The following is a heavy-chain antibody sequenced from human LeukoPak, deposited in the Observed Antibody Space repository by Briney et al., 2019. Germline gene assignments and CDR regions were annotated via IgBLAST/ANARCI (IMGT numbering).Heavy chain of an antibody. CDR2: IIPIFAIV. D-gene: IGHD3-22*01. V-gene: IGHV1-69*04. Sequence: ASVKVSCKASGGTLSSYALNWVRQAPGQGLEWIGRIIPIFAIVNYAQNFQGRVSITADKSTNTAYMELSSLRFEDTAFYYCARADSSGYSLDENFDYWGQGTLVTVSS. CDR3: ARADSSGYSLDENFDY. CDR1: GGTLSSYA. J-gene: IGHJ4*02.